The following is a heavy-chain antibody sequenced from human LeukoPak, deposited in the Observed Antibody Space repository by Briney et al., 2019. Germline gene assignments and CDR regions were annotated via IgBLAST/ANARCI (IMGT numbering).Heavy chain of an antibody. D-gene: IGHD3-22*01. Sequence: SETLSLTCTVSGGSISSYYWSWIRQPPGKGLEWIGYIHYSGSTNYNPSLTSRVTISVDTSENHFSLELSSVTAADTAVYYCARGGSYYDTSGYYYFDHWGQGTLVTVSS. CDR2: IHYSGST. CDR3: ARGGSYYDTSGYYYFDH. CDR1: GGSISSYY. J-gene: IGHJ4*02. V-gene: IGHV4-59*01.